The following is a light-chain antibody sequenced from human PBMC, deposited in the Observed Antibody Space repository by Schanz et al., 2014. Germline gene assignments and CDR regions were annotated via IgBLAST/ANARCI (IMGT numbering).Light chain of an antibody. J-gene: IGKJ1*01. V-gene: IGKV3-20*01. CDR3: QQYNNWPRT. CDR2: GAS. Sequence: EIVLTQSPGTLSLSPGERATLSCRASQTVSSNYLAWYQQKPGQAPRLLIYGASSRATGIPDRFSGSGSGTDFTLTISSLEPEDFAVYYCQQYNNWPRTFGQGTKVEIK. CDR1: QTVSSNY.